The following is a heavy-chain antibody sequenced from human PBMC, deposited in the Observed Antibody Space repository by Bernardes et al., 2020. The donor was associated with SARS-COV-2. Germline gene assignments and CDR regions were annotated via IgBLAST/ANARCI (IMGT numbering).Heavy chain of an antibody. CDR2: ISLNSDDI. J-gene: IGHJ3*01. CDR1: GFNFDDYA. D-gene: IGHD3-3*02. V-gene: IGHV3-9*01. CDR3: ANLPELATFNGFDL. Sequence: FLSPSRVASGFNFDDYAMPWVRPVPGKGLEWGSAISLNSDDIGYADSVKGRFAISRDNAKKSLYLQMDSVRPDDTALYYCANLPELATFNGFDLWGQGTMVTVTS.